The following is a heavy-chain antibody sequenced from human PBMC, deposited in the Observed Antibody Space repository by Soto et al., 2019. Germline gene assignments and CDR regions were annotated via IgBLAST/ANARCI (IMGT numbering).Heavy chain of an antibody. Sequence: PSETLSLTCAVSGGSISSGFYSWSWIRQPPGQGLEWIGYIYNSGNTYYNPSLMSRVTISVDRSQNHFSLKLTSVTAADTAVYYCARGSDGVWNWFDPWGQGTQVTVSS. D-gene: IGHD2-21*02. CDR1: GGSISSGFYS. CDR2: IYNSGNT. V-gene: IGHV4-30-2*01. CDR3: ARGSDGVWNWFDP. J-gene: IGHJ5*02.